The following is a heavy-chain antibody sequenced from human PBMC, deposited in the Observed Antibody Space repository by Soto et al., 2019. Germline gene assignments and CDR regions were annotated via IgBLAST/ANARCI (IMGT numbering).Heavy chain of an antibody. CDR3: ARDWRSIVVVIYHDAFDI. V-gene: IGHV3-7*01. Sequence: GGSLRLSCAASGFTFSSYWMSWVRQAPGKGLEWVANIKQDGSEKYNVDSVKGRFTISRDNAKNSLYLQMNSLRAEDTAVYYCARDWRSIVVVIYHDAFDIWGQGTMVTVSS. CDR1: GFTFSSYW. J-gene: IGHJ3*02. D-gene: IGHD3-22*01. CDR2: IKQDGSEK.